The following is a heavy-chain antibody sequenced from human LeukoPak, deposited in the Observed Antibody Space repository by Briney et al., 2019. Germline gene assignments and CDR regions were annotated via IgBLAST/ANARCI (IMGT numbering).Heavy chain of an antibody. Sequence: GGSLRLSCAASGFTFNNYAVSWVRQAPGKGLEWVSFISDSGGTTYYADSVKGRFTISRDNSKNTLYLQMNSLRAEDAAVYYCAKEEGYIYGLLDYWGQGTLVSVSS. CDR2: ISDSGGTT. CDR1: GFTFNNYA. V-gene: IGHV3-23*01. J-gene: IGHJ4*02. CDR3: AKEEGYIYGLLDY. D-gene: IGHD5-18*01.